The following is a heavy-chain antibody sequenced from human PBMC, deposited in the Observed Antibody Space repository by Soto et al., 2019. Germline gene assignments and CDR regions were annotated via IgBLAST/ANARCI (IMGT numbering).Heavy chain of an antibody. J-gene: IGHJ4*02. D-gene: IGHD2-8*01. CDR2: ISSSSSYI. V-gene: IGHV3-21*01. CDR1: GFTFSSYS. CDR3: ARDRRDGYNGGFDH. Sequence: EVQLVESGGGLVKPGGSLRLSCAASGFTFSSYSMNWVRQAPGKGLEWVSSISSSSSYIYYADSVKGRFTISRDNAKNSLYLQKNSPRAEDTAVYYCARDRRDGYNGGFDHWGQGTLVTGSS.